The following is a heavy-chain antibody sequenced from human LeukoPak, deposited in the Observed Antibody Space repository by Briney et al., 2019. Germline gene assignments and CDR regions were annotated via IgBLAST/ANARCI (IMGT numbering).Heavy chain of an antibody. CDR1: GGSISSGSYY. CDR2: IYTSGST. CDR3: ARGAVGY. Sequence: SQTLSLTCTVSGGSISSGSYYWSWIRQPAGKGLEWIGRIYTSGSTNYNPSFKSLITISVDTSKNQFSLKLSSVTPEDTAVYYCARGAVGYWGQGTLVTVSS. J-gene: IGHJ4*02. V-gene: IGHV4-61*02.